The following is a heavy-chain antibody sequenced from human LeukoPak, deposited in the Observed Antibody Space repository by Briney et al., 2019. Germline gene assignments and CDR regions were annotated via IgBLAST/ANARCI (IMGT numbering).Heavy chain of an antibody. V-gene: IGHV1-69*01. J-gene: IGHJ3*01. CDR1: GGTLSTYA. D-gene: IGHD3-16*01. Sequence: SVKVSCKASGGTLSTYAFTWVRQAPGQGLEWMGGIIPVFQTADSAQKFQGRVTMTADESTGIVYMELSSLTYDDTAVYYCARDWGPRVKASYDLWGQGTMVTVSS. CDR2: IIPVFQTA. CDR3: ARDWGPRVKASYDL.